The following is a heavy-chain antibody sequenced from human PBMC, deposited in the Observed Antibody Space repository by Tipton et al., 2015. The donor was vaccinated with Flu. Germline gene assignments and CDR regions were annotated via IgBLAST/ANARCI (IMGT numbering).Heavy chain of an antibody. J-gene: IGHJ4*02. Sequence: QLVQSGAEVKKPGASVKVSCKASGYTFTSYGISWVRQAPGQGLEWIGWISAYNGNTNYAQKLQGRVTMTTDTSTSTAYMELRSLRSDDTVVYYCARAGLRFLEWLPPNYFDYWGQGTLVTVSS. CDR2: ISAYNGNT. V-gene: IGHV1-18*01. CDR1: GYTFTSYG. D-gene: IGHD3-3*01. CDR3: ARAGLRFLEWLPPNYFDY.